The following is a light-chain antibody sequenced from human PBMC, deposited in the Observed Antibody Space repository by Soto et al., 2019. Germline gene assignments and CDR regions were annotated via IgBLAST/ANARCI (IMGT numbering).Light chain of an antibody. J-gene: IGKJ1*01. V-gene: IGKV4-1*01. CDR3: QQYYSSWT. CDR1: QSVLYRSDNKNY. CDR2: WAS. Sequence: DIVMTQSPDSLAVSLGEGATINCKSSQSVLYRSDNKNYLAWYQQKPGQPPKLLISWASTRESGVPERFSGSGSGTDFTLTISGLQAEDVAVYFCQQYYSSWTFGQGTKVEV.